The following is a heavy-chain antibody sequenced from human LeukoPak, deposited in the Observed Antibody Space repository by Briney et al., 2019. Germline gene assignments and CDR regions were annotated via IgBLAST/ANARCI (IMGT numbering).Heavy chain of an antibody. CDR2: IYTSGST. Sequence: SETLSLTCTVSGGSISSYYWSWIRQPAGKGLEWIGRIYTSGSTNYNPSLKSRVTMSVDTSKNQFSLKLSSVTAADTAVYYCARASSHSLGYYYYMDVWGKGTTVTVSS. J-gene: IGHJ6*03. CDR1: GGSISSYY. D-gene: IGHD5-18*01. CDR3: ARASSHSLGYYYYMDV. V-gene: IGHV4-4*07.